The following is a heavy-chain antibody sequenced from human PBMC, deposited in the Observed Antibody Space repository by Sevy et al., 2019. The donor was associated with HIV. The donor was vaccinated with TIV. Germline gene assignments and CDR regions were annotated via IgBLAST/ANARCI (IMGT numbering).Heavy chain of an antibody. D-gene: IGHD3-22*01. Sequence: SETLSLTCAVSGVSVSSDTYYWSWIRQPPGKGLEWIGYVYHTGSTNYSPSFKSRVTISVDTSKNQFSLRLFSVAAAXXXXXXXXXXXXXXXXXXYYWDYWGQGALVTVSS. J-gene: IGHJ4*02. CDR3: XXXXXXXXXXXYYWDY. V-gene: IGHV4-61*01. CDR2: VYHTGST. CDR1: GVSVSSDTYY.